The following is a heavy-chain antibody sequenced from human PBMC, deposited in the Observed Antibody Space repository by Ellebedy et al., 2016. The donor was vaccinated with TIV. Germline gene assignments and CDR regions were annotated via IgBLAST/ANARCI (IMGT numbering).Heavy chain of an antibody. D-gene: IGHD3-3*01. Sequence: GGSLRLSCAASGFTFSSYSMNWVRQAPGKGLEWVSSISSSSSYIYYADSVKGRFTISRDSAKNSLYLQMNTLGGEDTAVYYCSTVEWYRSDYWGQGTLVTVSS. CDR1: GFTFSSYS. CDR2: ISSSSSYI. J-gene: IGHJ4*02. V-gene: IGHV3-21*01. CDR3: STVEWYRSDY.